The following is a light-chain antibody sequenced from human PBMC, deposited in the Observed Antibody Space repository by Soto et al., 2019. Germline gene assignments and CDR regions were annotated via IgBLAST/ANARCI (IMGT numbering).Light chain of an antibody. J-gene: IGKJ2*01. V-gene: IGKV1-27*01. CDR2: SAS. CDR3: QHYNNAPYT. Sequence: DIQMTQSPSSLSASVGDRVTITCRASQGISNYLACYQQKPGKVPKLLIYSASTLQSGVPSRFSGSGSGTDFTLTISSLEPEDVATYYCQHYNNAPYTFGQGTKLEIK. CDR1: QGISNY.